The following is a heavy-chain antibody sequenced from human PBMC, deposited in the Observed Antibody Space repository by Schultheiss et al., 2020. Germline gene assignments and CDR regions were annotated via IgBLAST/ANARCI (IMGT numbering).Heavy chain of an antibody. CDR3: AREEGCSGGSCYSDYYYGMDV. Sequence: SETLSLTCTVSGGSISSGGYYWSWIRQHPGKGLEWIGYIYYSGSTNYNPSLKSRVTISVDTSKNQFSLKLSSVTAADTAVYYCAREEGCSGGSCYSDYYYGMDVWGKGTTVNVYS. CDR2: IYYSGST. D-gene: IGHD2-15*01. V-gene: IGHV4-31*03. J-gene: IGHJ6*04. CDR1: GGSISSGGYY.